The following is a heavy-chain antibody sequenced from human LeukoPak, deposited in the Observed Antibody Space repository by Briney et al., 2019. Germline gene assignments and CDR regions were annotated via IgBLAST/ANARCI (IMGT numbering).Heavy chain of an antibody. D-gene: IGHD3-9*01. V-gene: IGHV3-21*04. CDR3: ARDGVLRYFDWLFPYYMDV. Sequence: GGSLRLSCAASGFTFSTYGMHWVRQAPGKGLEWVSSISSSSTYIYYADSVKGRFTISRDNAKNSLYLQMNSLRAEDTAVYYCARDGVLRYFDWLFPYYMDVWGKGTTVTISS. CDR1: GFTFSTYG. J-gene: IGHJ6*03. CDR2: ISSSSTYI.